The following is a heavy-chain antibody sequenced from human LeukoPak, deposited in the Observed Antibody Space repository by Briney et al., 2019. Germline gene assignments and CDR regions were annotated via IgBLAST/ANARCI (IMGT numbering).Heavy chain of an antibody. Sequence: SETLSLNCTVSGGSISSGDYCWRWLRQPAGKGLEWIGYIYYSGSTYYNQSLRSRVTISVDTSMNKFSLKLSSVTAADTAVYYCARGRSDFWCGYFNWFDPWGQGTLVTVSS. D-gene: IGHD3-3*01. CDR1: GGSISSGDYC. CDR3: ARGRSDFWCGYFNWFDP. V-gene: IGHV4-30-4*01. CDR2: IYYSGST. J-gene: IGHJ5*02.